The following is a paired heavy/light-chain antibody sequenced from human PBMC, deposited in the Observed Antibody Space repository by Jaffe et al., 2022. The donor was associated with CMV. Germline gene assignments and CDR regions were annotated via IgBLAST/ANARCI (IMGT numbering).Heavy chain of an antibody. CDR1: GFKFDDYA. J-gene: IGHJ4*02. CDR2: INWNSDRI. V-gene: IGHV3-9*01. D-gene: IGHD2-8*01. CDR3: VKEAVIRVYATQFDD. Sequence: EVRLVESGGGLVQPGGSLRLSCGASGFKFDDYAMHWVRQGPGQGLEWVSGINWNSDRIVYADSVKGRFAVSRDNAKNSLYLQMDNLRPEDAALYYCVKEAVIRVYATQFDDWGQGTPVAVSS.
Light chain of an antibody. CDR3: QAWDSTACV. J-gene: IGLJ1*01. CDR2: QDM. CDR1: KLVEKY. V-gene: IGLV3-1*01. Sequence: SYELTQPPSVSVSPGQTARITCSGDKLVEKYTSWYQQKPGQAPVMVIFQDMRRPSGIPERFSGSNSGNTATLTISGTQGMDEADYYCQAWDSTACVFGTGTKVTVL.